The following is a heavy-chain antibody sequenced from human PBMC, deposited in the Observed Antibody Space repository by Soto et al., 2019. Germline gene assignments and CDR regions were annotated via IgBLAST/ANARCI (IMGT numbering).Heavy chain of an antibody. CDR3: ARDFYGGNSWYFDL. J-gene: IGHJ2*01. D-gene: IGHD2-21*02. CDR2: IYYSGST. Sequence: LSLTCTVSCGHISSDSYYWSWIRQHPGKGLEWIGYIYYSGSTYYNPSLKSRVTISVDTSKNQFSLKLSSVTAADTAVYYCARDFYGGNSWYFDLWGRGTLVTVSS. CDR1: CGHISSDSYY. V-gene: IGHV4-31*03.